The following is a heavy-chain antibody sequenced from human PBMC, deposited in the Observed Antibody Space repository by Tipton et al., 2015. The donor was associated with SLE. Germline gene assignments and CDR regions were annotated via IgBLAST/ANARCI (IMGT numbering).Heavy chain of an antibody. Sequence: SLRLSCAASGFTFSSYWMSWVRQAPGKGLGWVSAITCSGGSTYYADSVKGRFTISRDNSKNTLYLQMNSLRAEDTAVYYCAKDRDILTAWGQGTLVTVSS. V-gene: IGHV3-23*01. CDR1: GFTFSSYW. CDR2: ITCSGGST. J-gene: IGHJ4*02. D-gene: IGHD3-9*01. CDR3: AKDRDILTA.